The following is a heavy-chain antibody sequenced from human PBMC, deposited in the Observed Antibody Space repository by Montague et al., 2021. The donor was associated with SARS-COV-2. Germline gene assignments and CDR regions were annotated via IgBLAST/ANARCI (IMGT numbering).Heavy chain of an antibody. CDR2: LLLNGKT. V-gene: IGHV4-61*10. D-gene: IGHD6-19*01. Sequence: SETLSLTCTVSGVSVLRRRSEEHPSPLQSGFNLVCRLLLNGKTNYNPSLKSRVTISVDTSKNQFSLKLSSVTAADTAVYYCARAGWAVDGTYYYYCMDVWGKGTTVTVSS. CDR3: ARAGWAVDGTYYYYCMDV. CDR1: GVSVLRRRS. J-gene: IGHJ6*04.